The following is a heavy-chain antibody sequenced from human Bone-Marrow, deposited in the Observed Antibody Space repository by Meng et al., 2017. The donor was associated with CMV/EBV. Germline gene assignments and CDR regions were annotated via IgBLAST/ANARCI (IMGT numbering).Heavy chain of an antibody. D-gene: IGHD3-3*01. CDR1: GDSVSSNSAA. Sequence: SETLSLTCAISGDSVSSNSAAWNWIRHSPSRGLEWLGRTYYRSKWYNDYAVSVKSRITINPDTSKNQFSLQLNSVTPEDTAVYYCARGVPLAETYDFWSGYRYYWGQGTLVTVSS. V-gene: IGHV6-1*01. J-gene: IGHJ4*02. CDR3: ARGVPLAETYDFWSGYRYY. CDR2: TYYRSKWYN.